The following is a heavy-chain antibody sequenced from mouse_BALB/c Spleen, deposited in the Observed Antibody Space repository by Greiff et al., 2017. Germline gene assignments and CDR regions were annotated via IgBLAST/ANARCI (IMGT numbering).Heavy chain of an antibody. V-gene: IGHV1-7*01. CDR2: INPSTGYT. D-gene: IGHD1-1*01. J-gene: IGHJ4*01. CDR3: ARSAVGMDY. Sequence: VQLQQSGAELAKPGASVKMSCKASGYTFTSYWMHWVKQRPGQGLEWFGYINPSTGYTEYNQKFKDKATLTADKSSSTAYMQLSSLTSEDSAVYYCARSAVGMDYWGQGTSVTVSS. CDR1: GYTFTSYW.